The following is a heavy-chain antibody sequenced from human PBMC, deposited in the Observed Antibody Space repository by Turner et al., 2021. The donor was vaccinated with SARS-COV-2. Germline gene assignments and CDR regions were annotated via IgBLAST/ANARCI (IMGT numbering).Heavy chain of an antibody. D-gene: IGHD2-15*01. J-gene: IGHJ2*01. CDR2: MYYSGST. Sequence: QLQLQESGPGLVKPSETLSLTCTVSGGSISSSSYYWGWIRQPPGKGLEWIGIMYYSGSTYYNPSLKSRVTISVDTSKNQFSLKLSSVTAADTAVYYCARRSSRLGNWYFDLWGRGTLVTVSS. CDR1: GGSISSSSYY. V-gene: IGHV4-39*01. CDR3: ARRSSRLGNWYFDL.